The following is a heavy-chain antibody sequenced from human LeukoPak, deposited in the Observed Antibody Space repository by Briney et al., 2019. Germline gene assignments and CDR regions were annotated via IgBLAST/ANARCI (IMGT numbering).Heavy chain of an antibody. CDR3: ARDRYYDILTGYPYYYYGMDV. Sequence: ASVKVSCKASGYTFTSYGINWVRQAPGQGLEWMGWISAYNGNTNYAQKLQGRVTMTTDTSTSTAYMELRSLRSDDTAVYYCARDRYYDILTGYPYYYYGMDVWGQGTTVTVSS. CDR2: ISAYNGNT. D-gene: IGHD3-9*01. CDR1: GYTFTSYG. J-gene: IGHJ6*02. V-gene: IGHV1-18*01.